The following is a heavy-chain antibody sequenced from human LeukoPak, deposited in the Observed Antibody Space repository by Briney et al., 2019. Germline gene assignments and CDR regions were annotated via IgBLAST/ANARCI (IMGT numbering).Heavy chain of an antibody. V-gene: IGHV3-7*01. J-gene: IGHJ6*02. D-gene: IGHD4-17*01. CDR2: IKQDGSEK. CDR3: ARADYGDDYYYYGMDV. Sequence: GGSLRLSCAASGFTLSSYAMSWVRQAPGKGLEWVANIKQDGSEKYYVDSVKGRFTISRDNSKNTLYLQMNSLRAEDTAVYYCARADYGDDYYYYGMDVWGQGTTVTVSS. CDR1: GFTLSSYA.